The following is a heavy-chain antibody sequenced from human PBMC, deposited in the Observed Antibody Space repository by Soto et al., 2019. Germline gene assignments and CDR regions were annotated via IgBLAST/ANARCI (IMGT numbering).Heavy chain of an antibody. V-gene: IGHV4-34*01. CDR2: INHSGST. D-gene: IGHD6-19*01. J-gene: IGHJ4*02. Sequence: PSETLSLTCAVYGGSFSGYYWSWIRQPPGKGLEWIGEINHSGSTNYNPSLKSRVTISVDTSKNQFSLKLSSVTAADTAVYYCARGNRAQQWLVYWGQGTLVTVSS. CDR3: ARGNRAQQWLVY. CDR1: GGSFSGYY.